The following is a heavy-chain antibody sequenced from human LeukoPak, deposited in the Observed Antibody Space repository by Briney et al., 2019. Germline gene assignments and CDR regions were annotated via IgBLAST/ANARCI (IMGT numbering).Heavy chain of an antibody. CDR3: AKRTVTNVDY. CDR2: ISGGGST. Sequence: GGSLRLSCAASGFTFSSYAMSWVRQAPGKGLEWVSAISGGGSTYYADSVKGRFTISRDNSKNTLYLQMNSLRAEDTAVYYCAKRTVTNVDYWGQGTLVTVSS. V-gene: IGHV3-23*01. J-gene: IGHJ4*02. CDR1: GFTFSSYA. D-gene: IGHD4-17*01.